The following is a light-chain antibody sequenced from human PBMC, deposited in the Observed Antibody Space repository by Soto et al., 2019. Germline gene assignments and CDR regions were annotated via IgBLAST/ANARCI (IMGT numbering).Light chain of an antibody. V-gene: IGKV3-20*01. CDR2: GAS. J-gene: IGKJ1*01. Sequence: EIGLTQSPGTLSLSPGDRATLSCRASQSVSSSYLAWYQQKPGQAPRLLIYGASFRATGIPDRFSGSGSGTDFTLTISRLEPGDFAVYYCQHYGNSLWTFGQGSEVEIK. CDR1: QSVSSSY. CDR3: QHYGNSLWT.